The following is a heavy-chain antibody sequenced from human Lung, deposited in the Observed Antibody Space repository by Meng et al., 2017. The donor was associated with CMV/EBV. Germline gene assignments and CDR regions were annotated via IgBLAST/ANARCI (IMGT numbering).Heavy chain of an antibody. Sequence: SVXVSXXTSGYTFSAYQMHWIRQAAGHGLEWMGWINPSSGVTRIVPKYQGRVTMTSDRYSTAYLELTSPTSDDTAFYYCARFGGAPVGSTPPDYWGQGTXVTVSS. D-gene: IGHD3-16*01. CDR2: INPSSGVT. CDR3: ARFGGAPVGSTPPDY. J-gene: IGHJ4*02. V-gene: IGHV1-2*02. CDR1: GYTFSAYQ.